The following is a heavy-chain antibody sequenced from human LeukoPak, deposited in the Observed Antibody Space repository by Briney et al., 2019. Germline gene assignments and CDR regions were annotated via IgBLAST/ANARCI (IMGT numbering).Heavy chain of an antibody. D-gene: IGHD2-2*01. V-gene: IGHV4-59*12. CDR1: GGPINSYY. CDR2: VYYSGTT. J-gene: IGHJ4*02. CDR3: TGYDIPYTFEF. Sequence: SETLSLTCTVSGGPINSYYWSWIRQPPGKGLEWIGYVYYSGTTNYNSALKSRVIISVDTSKNQFSLKLNSVTAADTAVYYCTGYDIPYTFEFWGQGTLVTVSS.